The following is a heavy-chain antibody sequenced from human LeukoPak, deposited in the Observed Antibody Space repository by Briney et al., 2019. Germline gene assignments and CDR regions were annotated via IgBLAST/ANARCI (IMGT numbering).Heavy chain of an antibody. D-gene: IGHD2-15*01. J-gene: IGHJ3*02. CDR3: ARDGRIGGGSGGSDDAFDI. Sequence: SETLSLTCTVSGGSISSYYWSWIRQPAGKGLEWIGRIYTSGSTNYNPSLKSRVTMSVDTSKNQFSLKLSSVTAADTAVYYCARDGRIGGGSGGSDDAFDIWGQGTMVTVSS. CDR1: GGSISSYY. CDR2: IYTSGST. V-gene: IGHV4-4*07.